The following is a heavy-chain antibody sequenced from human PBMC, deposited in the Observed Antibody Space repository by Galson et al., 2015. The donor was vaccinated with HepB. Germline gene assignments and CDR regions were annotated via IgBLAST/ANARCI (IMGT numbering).Heavy chain of an antibody. CDR2: ISYDGSNK. CDR3: ARGDYGDLSHFDY. J-gene: IGHJ4*02. CDR1: GFTFSSYG. Sequence: SLRLSCAASGFTFSSYGMYWVRQAPGKGLEWVAVISYDGSNKYYADSVKGRFTISRDNSKNTLYLQMNSLRAEDTAVYYCARGDYGDLSHFDYWGLGTLVTVSS. V-gene: IGHV3-30*03. D-gene: IGHD4-17*01.